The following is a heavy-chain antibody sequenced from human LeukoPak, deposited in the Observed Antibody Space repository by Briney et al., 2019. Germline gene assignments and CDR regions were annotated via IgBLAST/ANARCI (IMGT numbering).Heavy chain of an antibody. CDR3: ARAWINWFDP. J-gene: IGHJ5*02. V-gene: IGHV3-74*01. Sequence: GGSLRLSCAASRFTFSSYWMHWVRQAPGKGLVWVSRINSDGSSICYADSVKGRFTISRDNAKNTLYLQMDSLRAEDTAVYYCARAWINWFDPWGQGTLVTVSS. CDR2: INSDGSSI. D-gene: IGHD2-2*03. CDR1: RFTFSSYW.